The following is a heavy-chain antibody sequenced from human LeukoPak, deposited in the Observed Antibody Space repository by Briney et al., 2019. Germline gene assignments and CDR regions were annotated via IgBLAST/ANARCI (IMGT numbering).Heavy chain of an antibody. V-gene: IGHV1-69*05. D-gene: IGHD1-26*01. CDR3: AKDDGTATMGFDS. CDR2: IIPIFRTT. J-gene: IGHJ5*01. Sequence: SVKVSCKASGGTFSNYAFSWVRQAPGQGLEWMGGIIPIFRTTNYAEQFQGRVTITTDESTNTAYLDLSSLRSEDTAVYYCAKDDGTATMGFDSWGQGTLVSVSS. CDR1: GGTFSNYA.